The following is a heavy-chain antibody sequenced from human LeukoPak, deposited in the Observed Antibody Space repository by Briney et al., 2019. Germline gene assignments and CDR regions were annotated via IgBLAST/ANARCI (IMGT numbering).Heavy chain of an antibody. CDR3: AGDHYYQNYFDS. CDR1: GFTFGSYA. CDR2: ISPDGNRK. Sequence: GGSLRLSCAASGFTFGSYAFHWVRQVPGKGLEWLAVISPDGNRKYYADSVRGRFTISRDNSKDTVYLQMNSLRPDDTAVFYCAGDHYYQNYFDSWGQGALVTVSS. J-gene: IGHJ4*02. D-gene: IGHD3-10*01. V-gene: IGHV3-30-3*01.